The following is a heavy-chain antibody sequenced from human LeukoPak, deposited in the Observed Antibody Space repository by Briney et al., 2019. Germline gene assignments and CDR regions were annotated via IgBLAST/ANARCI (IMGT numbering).Heavy chain of an antibody. J-gene: IGHJ5*02. CDR1: GYTFTGYY. V-gene: IGHV1-2*02. CDR2: INPNSGGT. Sequence: ASVKVSCKASGYTFTGYYIHWVRQTPGQGLEWMGWINPNSGGTNYAQKFQGRVTMTRDTSISTAYMELSRLRSDDTAVYYCAREDYYDSSGYYLWFDPWGQGTLVTVSS. CDR3: AREDYYDSSGYYLWFDP. D-gene: IGHD3-22*01.